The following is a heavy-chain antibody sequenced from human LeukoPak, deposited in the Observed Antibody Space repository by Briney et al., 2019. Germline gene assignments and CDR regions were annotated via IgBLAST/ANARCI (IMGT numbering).Heavy chain of an antibody. Sequence: GGSLRLSCAASGFTFSNYAMNWVRQAPGKGLEWVSGIRVSDETYYADSVKGRFTISRANSENTLYLQMSGLRAEDTAVYYCAKGTGDMGYYFDYWGQGTLVTVSS. CDR1: GFTFSNYA. V-gene: IGHV3-23*01. CDR3: AKGTGDMGYYFDY. CDR2: IRVSDET. D-gene: IGHD1-1*01. J-gene: IGHJ4*02.